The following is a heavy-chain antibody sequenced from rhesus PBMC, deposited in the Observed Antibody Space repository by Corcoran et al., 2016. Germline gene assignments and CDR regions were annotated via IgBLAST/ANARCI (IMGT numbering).Heavy chain of an antibody. D-gene: IGHD5-36*01. CDR2: ISSASSYI. CDR3: TRGLRNRLYNSLDV. Sequence: EVQLVESGGGLVQPGGSLRLSCAASGFTFGAYGMHWVRQAPGKGLEWVSSISSASSYIYYADSVKGRFTISRDNAKNSLSLQMSSLRAEDTAVYYCTRGLRNRLYNSLDVWGRGVLVTVSS. V-gene: IGHV3-183*01. J-gene: IGHJ5-2*02. CDR1: GFTFGAYG.